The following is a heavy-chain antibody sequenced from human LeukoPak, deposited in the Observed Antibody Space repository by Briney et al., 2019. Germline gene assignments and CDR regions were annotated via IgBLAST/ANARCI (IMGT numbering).Heavy chain of an antibody. J-gene: IGHJ3*02. CDR1: GGSISSGVYY. D-gene: IGHD3-10*01. V-gene: IGHV4-31*03. Sequence: SQTLSLTCTLSGGSISSGVYYWSWIRQHPGKGLEWIGYIYYSGSTYSNPSLKGRLTMSVHISKNQFSLKLSSVTAADTAVYYCARGVKGLRGAFDIWGQGTMVTVSS. CDR2: IYYSGST. CDR3: ARGVKGLRGAFDI.